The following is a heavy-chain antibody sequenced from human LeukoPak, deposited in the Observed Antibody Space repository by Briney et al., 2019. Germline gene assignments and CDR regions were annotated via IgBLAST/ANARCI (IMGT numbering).Heavy chain of an antibody. Sequence: ASVKVSCKASGYTFTGYYMHWVRQAPGQGLEWMGWINPNSGGTNYAQKFQGRVTMTRDTSISTAYMELSRLRSDDTAVYYCARDLDVARWGRYYYGMDVWGQGTTVTVSS. V-gene: IGHV1-2*02. CDR1: GYTFTGYY. CDR3: ARDLDVARWGRYYYGMDV. D-gene: IGHD3/OR15-3a*01. J-gene: IGHJ6*02. CDR2: INPNSGGT.